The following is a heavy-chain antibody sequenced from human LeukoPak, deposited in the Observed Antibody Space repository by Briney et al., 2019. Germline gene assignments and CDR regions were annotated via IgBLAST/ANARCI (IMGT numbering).Heavy chain of an antibody. CDR2: TYYRSRWYS. CDR3: ASTYSSGWYSGGAFDI. CDR1: GDSVSSNSAA. Sequence: SQTLSLTCAISGDSVSSNSAAWNWIRQSPSSGLEWLGRTYYRSRWYSDYAVSVKSRITINPDTSKNQFSLQLNSVTPEDTAVYYCASTYSSGWYSGGAFDIWGQGTMVTVSS. J-gene: IGHJ3*02. V-gene: IGHV6-1*01. D-gene: IGHD6-19*01.